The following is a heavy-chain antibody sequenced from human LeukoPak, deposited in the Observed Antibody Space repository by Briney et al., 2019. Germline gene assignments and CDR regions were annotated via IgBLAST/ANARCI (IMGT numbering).Heavy chain of an antibody. V-gene: IGHV4-28*01. CDR1: GYSISSSSW. D-gene: IGHD3-3*01. CDR2: IYDSGST. CDR3: ARLRFSYLFDL. Sequence: SETLSLTCAVSGYSISSSSWWGWIRQPPGKGLDWIGFIYDSGSTYYNPSLKSRLTMSVDTSKNQFSLKLSSVTAVDTAVYYCARLRFSYLFDLWGRGTLVTVSS. J-gene: IGHJ2*01.